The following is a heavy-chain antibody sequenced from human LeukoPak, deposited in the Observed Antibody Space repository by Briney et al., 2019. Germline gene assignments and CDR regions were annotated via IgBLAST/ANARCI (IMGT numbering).Heavy chain of an antibody. CDR2: INTNGANT. Sequence: GSLRLSCSASGFTFKSYAMHWVCQAPGKGLEYVSSINTNGANTHYADSVKGRFTISRDNSRNTVYVQMNSLTPEDTAVYYCVKGLDYSSSQMDSWGQGTLVTVSS. CDR1: GFTFKSYA. V-gene: IGHV3-64*05. J-gene: IGHJ4*02. CDR3: VKGLDYSSSQMDS. D-gene: IGHD6-6*01.